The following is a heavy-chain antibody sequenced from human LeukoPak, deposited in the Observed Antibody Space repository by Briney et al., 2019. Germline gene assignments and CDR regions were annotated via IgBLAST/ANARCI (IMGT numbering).Heavy chain of an antibody. CDR1: GYTFTSYG. D-gene: IGHD6-19*01. V-gene: IGHV1-18*01. J-gene: IGHJ6*02. CDR3: ARAIAVAGNYYYYYYGMDV. Sequence: ASVKVSCKASGYTFTSYGISWVRQAPGQGIEWMGWISAYNGNTNYAQKLQGRVTMTTDTSTSTAYMELRSLRSDDTAVYYCARAIAVAGNYYYYYYGMDVWGQGTTVTVSS. CDR2: ISAYNGNT.